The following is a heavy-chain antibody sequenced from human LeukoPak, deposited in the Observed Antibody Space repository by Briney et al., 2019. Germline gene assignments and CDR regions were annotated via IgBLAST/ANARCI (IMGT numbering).Heavy chain of an antibody. V-gene: IGHV3-74*01. D-gene: IGHD1-26*01. CDR2: INTDGSRT. Sequence: GGSLRLSCAGSGPTSSNDRVHWGRQAPGKGLVWVTRINTDGSRTDYADFVKGRFTISRDDAKNTLYLQMNSLSAEDTAMYYCARSMSGSRELWGQGTLVTVSS. CDR1: GPTSSNDR. CDR3: ARSMSGSREL. J-gene: IGHJ4*02.